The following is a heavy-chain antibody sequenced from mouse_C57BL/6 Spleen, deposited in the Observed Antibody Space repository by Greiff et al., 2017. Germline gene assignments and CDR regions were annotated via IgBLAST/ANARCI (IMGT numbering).Heavy chain of an antibody. V-gene: IGHV1-55*01. J-gene: IGHJ3*01. CDR2: IYPGSGST. D-gene: IGHD3-2*02. CDR3: ARSSSGPAWFAY. Sequence: VKLQQPGAELVKPGASVKMSCKASGYTFTSYWITWVKQRPGQGLEWIGDIYPGSGSTNYNEKFKSKATLTVDTSSSTAYMQLSSLTSEDSAVYYCARSSSGPAWFAYWGQGTLVTVSA. CDR1: GYTFTSYW.